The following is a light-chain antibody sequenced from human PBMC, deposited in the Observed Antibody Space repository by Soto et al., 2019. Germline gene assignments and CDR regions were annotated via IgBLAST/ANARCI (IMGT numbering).Light chain of an antibody. CDR3: QQSYTIPLWT. CDR1: QRIGAY. CDR2: AAS. Sequence: EIQMTKSPSSLSASVGDSVIISCRASQRIGAYLNWYQQNPGKPPKLLIYAASNLESGVPSRFTGRGSGTDFSLTINSLQPEDFATYFCQQSYTIPLWTFGQGTKVDIK. V-gene: IGKV1-39*01. J-gene: IGKJ1*01.